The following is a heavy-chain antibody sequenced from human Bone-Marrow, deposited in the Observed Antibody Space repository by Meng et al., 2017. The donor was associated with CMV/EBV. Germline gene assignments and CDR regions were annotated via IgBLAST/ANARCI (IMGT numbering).Heavy chain of an antibody. CDR2: IGGSGGST. V-gene: IGHV3-23*01. Sequence: GESLKISCVASGFTFSSYAMSWVRQAPGKGLEWVSAIGGSGGSTYYADSVKGRFTISRDNSKNTLSLQMKSLRAEDTAVYYCAKEGDFMATISAFDIWGQGTRVHVAS. CDR3: AKEGDFMATISAFDI. CDR1: GFTFSSYA. D-gene: IGHD5-12*01. J-gene: IGHJ3*02.